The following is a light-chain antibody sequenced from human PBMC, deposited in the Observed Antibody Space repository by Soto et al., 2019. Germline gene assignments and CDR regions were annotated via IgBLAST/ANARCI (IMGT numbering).Light chain of an antibody. V-gene: IGKV3-20*01. CDR3: QQYGSSPIT. J-gene: IGKJ5*01. CDR2: GAS. Sequence: DIALTQSPGTLSLSPGERATLSCRSSQSASSSYLAWYQQRPGQAPRLLIYGASSRATGIPDRFSGSGSGTDFTLTISRLEPEDFAVYYCQQYGSSPITFGQGTRLEIK. CDR1: QSASSSY.